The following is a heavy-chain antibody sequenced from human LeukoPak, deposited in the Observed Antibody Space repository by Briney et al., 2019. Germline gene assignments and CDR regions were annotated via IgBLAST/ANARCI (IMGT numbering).Heavy chain of an antibody. D-gene: IGHD2-15*01. CDR2: IIPIFGPA. J-gene: IGHJ4*02. CDR3: ASRYCSGGRCYPDFDY. V-gene: IGHV1-69*13. CDR1: GGTFSSDA. Sequence: ASVKVSCKASGGTFSSDAISWVRQAPGQGLEWMGWIIPIFGPANYAQHFQGRVTITADESTSTAYMELSSLRSEDTAVYYCASRYCSGGRCYPDFDYWGQGTLVTVSS.